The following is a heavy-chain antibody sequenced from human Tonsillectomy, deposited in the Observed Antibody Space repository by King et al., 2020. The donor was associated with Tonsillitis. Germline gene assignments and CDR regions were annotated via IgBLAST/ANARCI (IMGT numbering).Heavy chain of an antibody. CDR3: ASFSIFGVVGFDY. D-gene: IGHD3-3*01. V-gene: IGHV4-59*01. CDR1: GASISSSY. Sequence: QLQESGPGLVKPSETLSLTCTVSGASISSSYWTWIRQPPGKGLEWICYIYYSGVTNYNPSLKGRGTISVDTSKNEFSLRLSSVTAADTAVYYCASFSIFGVVGFDYWGQGNLVTVSS. CDR2: IYYSGVT. J-gene: IGHJ4*02.